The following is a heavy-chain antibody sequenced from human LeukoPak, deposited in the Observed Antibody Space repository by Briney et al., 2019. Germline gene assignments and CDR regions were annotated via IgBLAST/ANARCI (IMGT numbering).Heavy chain of an antibody. CDR3: ARGNDFGMYYYYMDV. Sequence: PSETLSLTCTVSNGSITPYYWSWIRQPPGKGLEWIGHIYHSGSTNYNPSLKSRVTISADTSKNQSSLKLSSVTAADTAVYYCARGNDFGMYYYYMDVWGRGTTVTVSS. CDR2: IYHSGST. CDR1: NGSITPYY. D-gene: IGHD3-3*01. J-gene: IGHJ6*03. V-gene: IGHV4-59*01.